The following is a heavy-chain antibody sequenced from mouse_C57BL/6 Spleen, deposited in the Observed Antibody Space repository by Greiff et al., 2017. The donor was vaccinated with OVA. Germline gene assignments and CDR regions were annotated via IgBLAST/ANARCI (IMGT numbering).Heavy chain of an antibody. CDR2: ISSGGSYT. J-gene: IGHJ1*03. Sequence: VQLKESGGDLVKPGGSLKLSCAASGFTFSSYGMSWVRQTPDKRLEWVATISSGGSYTYYPDSVKGRFTISRDNAKNTLYLQMSSLKSEDTAMYYCARQGGVPHWYFDVWGTGTTVTVSS. CDR1: GFTFSSYG. CDR3: ARQGGVPHWYFDV. V-gene: IGHV5-6*01. D-gene: IGHD5-1*01.